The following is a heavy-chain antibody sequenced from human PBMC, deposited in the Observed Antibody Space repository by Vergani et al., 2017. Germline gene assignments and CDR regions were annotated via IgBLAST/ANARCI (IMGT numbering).Heavy chain of an antibody. CDR1: GFSLSRFW. CDR3: VRLPRGPWKVDL. CDR2: ISPDGSAT. D-gene: IGHD1-1*01. J-gene: IGHJ2*01. V-gene: IGHV3-7*01. Sequence: EVQLVESGGGLVQPGGSLRLSCASPGFSLSRFWMSWVRQAPEKGLEWVSHISPDGSATSYVDSVTGRFTISRDNTKNSLSLQMSGLRVEDTAVYYCVRLPRGPWKVDLWGRGTLITVSS.